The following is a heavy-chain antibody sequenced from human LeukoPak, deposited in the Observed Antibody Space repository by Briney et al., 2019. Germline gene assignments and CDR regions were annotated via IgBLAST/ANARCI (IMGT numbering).Heavy chain of an antibody. CDR3: ARTYYYGSGRAYDAFDI. Sequence: SETLSLTCTVSGGSISSSSYYWGWIRQPPGKGLEWIGSIYYSGSTYYNPSLKSRVTISVDTSKNQFSLKLSSVTAADTAVYYCARTYYYGSGRAYDAFDIWGQGTMVTVSS. D-gene: IGHD3-10*01. CDR2: IYYSGST. J-gene: IGHJ3*02. CDR1: GGSISSSSYY. V-gene: IGHV4-39*07.